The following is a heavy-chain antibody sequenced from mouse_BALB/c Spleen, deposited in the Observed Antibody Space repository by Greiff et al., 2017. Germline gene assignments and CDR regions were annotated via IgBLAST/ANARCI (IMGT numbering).Heavy chain of an antibody. Sequence: EVKLVESGGGLVQPGGSRKLSCAASGFTFSSFGMHWVRQAPEKGLEWVAYISSGSSTIYYAATVKGRFTISRDNPKNTLFLQMTSLRSEDTAMYYCARSYYYGSSPYAMDYWGQGTSVTVSS. V-gene: IGHV5-17*02. D-gene: IGHD1-1*01. CDR3: ARSYYYGSSPYAMDY. CDR1: GFTFSSFG. J-gene: IGHJ4*01. CDR2: ISSGSSTI.